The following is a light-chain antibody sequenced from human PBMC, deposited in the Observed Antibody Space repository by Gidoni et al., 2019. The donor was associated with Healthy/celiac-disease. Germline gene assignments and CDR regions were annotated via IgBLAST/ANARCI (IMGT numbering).Light chain of an antibody. Sequence: DIQMHQSPSSLSASVGDRVTITSRAIQGISTYLAWYQQKPGKVPKLLIYAASTLQSGVPSRFSGSGSGTDFTLTISSLQPEDVATYYCQKYNSAPQGTFGQGTKVEIK. CDR3: QKYNSAPQGT. CDR1: QGISTY. V-gene: IGKV1-27*01. J-gene: IGKJ1*01. CDR2: AAS.